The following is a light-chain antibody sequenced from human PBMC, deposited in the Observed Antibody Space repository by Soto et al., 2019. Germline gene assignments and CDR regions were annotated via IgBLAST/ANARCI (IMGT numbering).Light chain of an antibody. CDR1: QGISTW. V-gene: IGKV1-12*01. Sequence: DIQMTQSPSAVSASVGDRFTITCRASQGISTWLAWYQKKPGKAPKLLIYSASSLHSGVPSRFSGSGSGTKFTLTIASLQPDDFATYYCQQYETFSGTFGPGTKV. CDR2: SAS. CDR3: QQYETFSGT. J-gene: IGKJ1*01.